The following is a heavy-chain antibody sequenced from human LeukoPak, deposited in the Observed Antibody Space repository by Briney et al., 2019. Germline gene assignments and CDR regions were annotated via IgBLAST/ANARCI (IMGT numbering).Heavy chain of an antibody. CDR1: GYSISSGYY. J-gene: IGHJ1*01. D-gene: IGHD5-12*01. CDR3: ARASDGWLPLVYFQH. CDR2: IYHSGST. Sequence: SETLSLTCAVSGYSISSGYYWGWIRQPPGKGLEWIGSIYHSGSTYYNPSLKSRVTISVDTSKNQFSLKLSSVTAADTAVYYCARASDGWLPLVYFQHWGQGTLVTVSS. V-gene: IGHV4-38-2*01.